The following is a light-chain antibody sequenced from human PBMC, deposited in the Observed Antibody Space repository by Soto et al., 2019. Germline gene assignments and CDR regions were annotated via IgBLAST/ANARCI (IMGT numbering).Light chain of an antibody. CDR3: QQYGSSSWT. V-gene: IGKV3-20*01. CDR2: GAS. J-gene: IGKJ1*01. Sequence: EIVLTQSPGTLSLSPGERATLSCRSSQSVSNTYLAWYQQKPGQAPRLIIFGASSRATGIPDRFSGSGSGTDFILTISRLEPEDVAVYYCQQYGSSSWTLGQGTKVDI. CDR1: QSVSNTY.